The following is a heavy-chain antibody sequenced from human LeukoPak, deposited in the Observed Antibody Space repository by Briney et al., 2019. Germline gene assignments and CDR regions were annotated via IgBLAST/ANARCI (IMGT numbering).Heavy chain of an antibody. J-gene: IGHJ4*02. D-gene: IGHD3-22*01. CDR3: TTEFNYYDSSGYLGFDY. V-gene: IGHV3-15*01. Sequence: NPGGSLRLSCAASGFTFSNARMSWVRQAPGKGLEWVGRIKSKTDGGTTDYAAPVKGKFTISRDDSKNTLYLQMNSLKTEDTAVYYCTTEFNYYDSSGYLGFDYWGPGTLVTVSS. CDR1: GFTFSNAR. CDR2: IKSKTDGGTT.